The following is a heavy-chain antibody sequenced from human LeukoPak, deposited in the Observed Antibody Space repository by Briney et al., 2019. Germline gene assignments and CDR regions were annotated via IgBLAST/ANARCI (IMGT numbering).Heavy chain of an antibody. CDR3: ARDRNWGNAFDI. CDR1: GYTFTGYY. V-gene: IGHV1-2*02. CDR2: INPNSGGT. D-gene: IGHD7-27*01. Sequence: ASVKASCKASGYTFTGYYMHWVRQAPGQGLEWMGWINPNSGGTNYAQKFQGRVTMTRDTSISTAYMELSRLRSDDTAVYYCARDRNWGNAFDIWGQGTMVTVSS. J-gene: IGHJ3*02.